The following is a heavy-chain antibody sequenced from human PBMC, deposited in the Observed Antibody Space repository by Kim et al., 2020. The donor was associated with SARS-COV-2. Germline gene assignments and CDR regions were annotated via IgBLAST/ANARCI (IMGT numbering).Heavy chain of an antibody. D-gene: IGHD2-15*01. V-gene: IGHV3-15*01. CDR1: GFTFSNAW. Sequence: GGSLRLSCAASGFTFSNAWMSWVRQAPGKGLEWVGRIKSKTDGGTTDYAAPVKGRFTISRDDSKNTLYLQMNSLKTEDTAVYYCTTGASYCSGGSCYSVWGQGTLVTVSS. CDR3: TTGASYCSGGSCYSV. CDR2: IKSKTDGGTT. J-gene: IGHJ4*02.